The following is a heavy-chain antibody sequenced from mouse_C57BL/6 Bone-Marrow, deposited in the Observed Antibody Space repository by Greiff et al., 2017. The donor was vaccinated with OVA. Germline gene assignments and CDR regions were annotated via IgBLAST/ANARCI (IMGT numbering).Heavy chain of an antibody. D-gene: IGHD1-1*01. CDR3: ARDLLRSILGYAMDY. CDR1: GFSLTSYG. J-gene: IGHJ4*01. CDR2: IWSGGST. Sequence: VQLVESGPGLVQPSQSLSITCTVSGFSLTSYGVHWVRQSPGKGLEWLGVIWSGGSTDYNAAFISRLSISKDNSKSQVFFKMNSLQADDTAIYYCARDLLRSILGYAMDYWGQGTSVTVSS. V-gene: IGHV2-2*01.